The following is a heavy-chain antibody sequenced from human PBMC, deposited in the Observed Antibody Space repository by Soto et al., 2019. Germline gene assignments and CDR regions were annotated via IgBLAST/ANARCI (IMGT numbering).Heavy chain of an antibody. CDR2: IVSSGGST. V-gene: IGHV3-64*01. CDR3: ARGAERFDY. Sequence: EVQLVESGGGLVQPGGSLRLSCAASGFTFSSYAMHWVRQAPGKGLEYVSAIVSSGGSTYYANSVKGRFTISRDNFQNPLYPSVGRLGAEEMAVYYCARGAERFDYWGQGTLVTVSS. CDR1: GFTFSSYA. J-gene: IGHJ4*02.